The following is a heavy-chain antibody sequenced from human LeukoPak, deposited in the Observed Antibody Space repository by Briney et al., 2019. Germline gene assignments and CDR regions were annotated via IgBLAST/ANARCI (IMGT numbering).Heavy chain of an antibody. CDR3: AREVDYYGSGSYFPGFDY. CDR2: IEHDGSEK. V-gene: IGHV3-7*01. J-gene: IGHJ4*02. Sequence: GGSPRLSCAASGFTLNNYWMTWVRQAPGKGLEWVANIEHDGSEKYYVDSVKGRFTISRDNAKNSLFLQMSSLRAEDAAVYYCAREVDYYGSGSYFPGFDYWGQGTLVTVSS. CDR1: GFTLNNYW. D-gene: IGHD3-10*01.